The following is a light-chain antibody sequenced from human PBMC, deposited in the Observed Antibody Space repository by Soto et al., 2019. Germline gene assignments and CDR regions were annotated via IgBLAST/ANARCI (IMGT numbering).Light chain of an antibody. Sequence: EIVLTQSPATLSLSPGERATLSCRASQSVSSYLAWYQQKPGQAPSLLIYDASNRATGIPARFSGSGSGTDFTLTISSLEPDDFDVYYFQQRIHWPPIFTFGPGTKVYIK. CDR1: QSVSSY. CDR2: DAS. CDR3: QQRIHWPPIFT. V-gene: IGKV3-11*01. J-gene: IGKJ3*01.